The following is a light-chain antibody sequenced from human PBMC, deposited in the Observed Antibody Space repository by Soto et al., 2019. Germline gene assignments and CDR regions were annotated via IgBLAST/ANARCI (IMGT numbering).Light chain of an antibody. Sequence: EIVLTQSPATLSLSPGQRATLSCRASQSVTFYLAWYQQKPGQAPRLLIYDTSNRDTGIPARFSGSGSGTEFTLNISSLESGDFAVYYCQQREICSPTFGQGTKLEIK. CDR1: QSVTFY. CDR2: DTS. CDR3: QQREICSPT. J-gene: IGKJ2*01. V-gene: IGKV3-11*01.